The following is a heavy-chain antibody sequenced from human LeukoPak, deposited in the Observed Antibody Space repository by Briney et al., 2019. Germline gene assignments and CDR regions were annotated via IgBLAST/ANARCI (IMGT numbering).Heavy chain of an antibody. J-gene: IGHJ6*04. D-gene: IGHD3-10*02. CDR2: ISSSGSTI. Sequence: GRSLRLSCAASGFTFRNFAMHWVRQAPGKGLEWVSYISSSGSTIYYADSVEGRFTISRDNAKNSLYLQMNSLRAEDTAVYYCAELGITMIGGVWGKGTTVTISS. CDR3: AELGITMIGGV. V-gene: IGHV3-48*03. CDR1: GFTFRNFA.